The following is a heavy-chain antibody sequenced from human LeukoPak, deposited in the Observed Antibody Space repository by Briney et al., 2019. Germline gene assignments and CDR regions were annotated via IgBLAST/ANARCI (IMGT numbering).Heavy chain of an antibody. J-gene: IGHJ4*02. V-gene: IGHV4-4*02. Sequence: SETLSLTCVVSGGSISSSNWWSWVRQTPGKGLEWIGEIYHSGSTNYSPSLRSRVTISIDKSNNLFSLKLNSVTAADTAVYYCASHSVAGSVYWGQRTLVTVSS. CDR1: GGSISSSNW. CDR2: IYHSGST. D-gene: IGHD6-19*01. CDR3: ASHSVAGSVY.